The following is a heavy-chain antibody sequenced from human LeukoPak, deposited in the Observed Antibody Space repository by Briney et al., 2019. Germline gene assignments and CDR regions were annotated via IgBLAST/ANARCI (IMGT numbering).Heavy chain of an antibody. V-gene: IGHV3-23*01. CDR3: AKELMVAVTGTGLFDY. CDR1: GFTVSSNY. Sequence: GGSLRLSCAASGFTVSSNYMSWVRQAPGKGLEWVSGISNSGGSTYYADSVKDRFTISRDNSKNTLYVQMNSLRADDTAVYYCAKELMVAVTGTGLFDYWGQGTLVTVSS. J-gene: IGHJ4*02. D-gene: IGHD4-11*01. CDR2: ISNSGGST.